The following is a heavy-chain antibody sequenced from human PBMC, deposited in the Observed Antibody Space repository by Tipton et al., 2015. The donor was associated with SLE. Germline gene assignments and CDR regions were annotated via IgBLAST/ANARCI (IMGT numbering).Heavy chain of an antibody. CDR2: VYPGGHT. V-gene: IGHV4-34*01. CDR1: RGSFSGSY. D-gene: IGHD1-26*01. CDR3: ARDIEGGGGRYFYGMDV. J-gene: IGHJ6*02. Sequence: TLSLTCAVYRGSFSGSYWSWIRQSPGKGLEWIGEVYPGGHTNYNPSLKSRVTMSVDMSKNEFSLNLNSLTAADTAVYYCARDIEGGGGRYFYGMDVWGQGTAVTVSS.